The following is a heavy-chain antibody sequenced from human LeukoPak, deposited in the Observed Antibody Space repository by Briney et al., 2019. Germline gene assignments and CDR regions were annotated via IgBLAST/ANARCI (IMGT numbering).Heavy chain of an antibody. CDR3: ARVAVAMYNYYMDV. CDR1: GYTFTGYY. V-gene: IGHV1-2*02. Sequence: ASVKVSCKASGYTFTGYYMHWVRQAPGQGLEWMGWINPNSGGTNYAQKFQGRVTMTRDTSISTAYMELSRLRSDDTAVYYCARVAVAMYNYYMDVWGKGTTVTVSS. J-gene: IGHJ6*03. CDR2: INPNSGGT.